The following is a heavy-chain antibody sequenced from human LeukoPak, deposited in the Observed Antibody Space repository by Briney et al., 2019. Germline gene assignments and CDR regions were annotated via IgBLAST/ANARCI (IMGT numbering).Heavy chain of an antibody. J-gene: IGHJ4*01. CDR3: ARDRGWQQFDY. Sequence: GGSLRLSCAASGFTFSSYWMSWVRQAPGMGLERVANIKADGSGKYYVDSVRGRFSISRDNAKNSLYLELNSLRAEDTGVYFCARDRGWQQFDYWGQGTLVTVSS. CDR1: GFTFSSYW. V-gene: IGHV3-7*01. CDR2: IKADGSGK. D-gene: IGHD5-24*01.